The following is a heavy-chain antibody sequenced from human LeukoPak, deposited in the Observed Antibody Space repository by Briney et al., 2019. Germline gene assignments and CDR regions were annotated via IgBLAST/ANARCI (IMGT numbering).Heavy chain of an antibody. Sequence: SETLSLTCTVSGGSISGSSYYWGWIRQHPGKGLEWIGYIYYSGSTYYNPSLKSRVTISVDTSKNQFSLKLSSVTAADTAVYYCAAGLVGASFDYWGQGTLVTVSS. CDR2: IYYSGST. V-gene: IGHV4-31*03. CDR1: GGSISGSSYY. CDR3: AAGLVGASFDY. J-gene: IGHJ4*02. D-gene: IGHD1-26*01.